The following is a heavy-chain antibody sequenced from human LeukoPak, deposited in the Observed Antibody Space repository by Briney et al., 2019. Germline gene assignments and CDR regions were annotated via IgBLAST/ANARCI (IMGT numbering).Heavy chain of an antibody. CDR1: GGSISSSSYY. Sequence: PSETLSLTCTVSGGSISSSSYYWGWIRQPPGKGLGWIGSIYYSGSTYYNPSLKSRVTISVDTSKNQFSLKLSSVTAADTAVYYCARLYDSSGYYRGYYFDYWGQGTLVTVSS. J-gene: IGHJ4*02. CDR2: IYYSGST. V-gene: IGHV4-39*07. D-gene: IGHD3-22*01. CDR3: ARLYDSSGYYRGYYFDY.